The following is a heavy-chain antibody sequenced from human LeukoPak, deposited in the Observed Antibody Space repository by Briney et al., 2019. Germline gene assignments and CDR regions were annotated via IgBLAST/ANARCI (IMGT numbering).Heavy chain of an antibody. CDR3: AREWGLESSGYYYAY. D-gene: IGHD3-22*01. CDR1: GGTFSRFT. CDR2: ITPIFGTA. J-gene: IGHJ4*02. V-gene: IGHV1-69*13. Sequence: SVKVSCKASGGTFSRFTISWVRQAPGQGFEWMGGITPIFGTANFAQKFQGRVSITADESTSTAFMELSSLRSEDTAVYYCAREWGLESSGYYYAYWGQGTLVTGSS.